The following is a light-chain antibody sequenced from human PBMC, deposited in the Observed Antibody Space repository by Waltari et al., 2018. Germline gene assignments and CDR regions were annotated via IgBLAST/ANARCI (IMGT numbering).Light chain of an antibody. CDR3: QTWGTGIRV. CDR2: LNSDGTH. CDR1: SGHSNYA. J-gene: IGLJ3*02. V-gene: IGLV4-69*01. Sequence: ASLGASVKFTCTLSSGHSNYAIAWHQQQPEKGPRYLMKLNSDGTHNKGDGIPDRFSGSSSGAERYLTISSLQSEDEADYYCQTWGTGIRVFGGGTKLTVL.